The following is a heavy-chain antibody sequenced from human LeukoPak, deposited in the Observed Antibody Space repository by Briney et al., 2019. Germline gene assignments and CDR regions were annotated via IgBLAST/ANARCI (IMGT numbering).Heavy chain of an antibody. D-gene: IGHD3-16*02. Sequence: ASVKVSCKASGYTFTSYGISWVRRAPGQGLEWMGWISAYTGNTNYAQKLQGKVTMTTDTSTSTAYMELRSLRSDDTAVYYCARESYDYVWGSYRHGYYFDYWGQGTLVTVSS. CDR3: ARESYDYVWGSYRHGYYFDY. V-gene: IGHV1-18*01. J-gene: IGHJ4*02. CDR1: GYTFTSYG. CDR2: ISAYTGNT.